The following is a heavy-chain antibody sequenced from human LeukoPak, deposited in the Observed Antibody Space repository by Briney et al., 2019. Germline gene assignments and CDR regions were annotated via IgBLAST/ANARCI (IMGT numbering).Heavy chain of an antibody. J-gene: IGHJ4*02. V-gene: IGHV3-74*01. Sequence: PGGSLRLSCAASGFTFSSYWMHWVRQAPGKGLVWVSRINSDGSSTSYADSVKGRFTISRDNAKNTLYLQMNGLRAEDTAVYYCASRSSSSSVDYWGQGTLVTVSS. CDR3: ASRSSSSSVDY. CDR1: GFTFSSYW. CDR2: INSDGSST. D-gene: IGHD6-6*01.